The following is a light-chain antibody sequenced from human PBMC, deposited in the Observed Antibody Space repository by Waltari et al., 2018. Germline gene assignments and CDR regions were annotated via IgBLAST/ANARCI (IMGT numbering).Light chain of an antibody. Sequence: QSALTQPASVSGSPGQSITISCTGTSSDVGGYNYVSWYQQHPGKAPKIMISDVSYRPSGVSNRVSGSKSGNTASLTSSGLQAEDEADYYCCSYTSINTLYVFGTGTKVTVL. CDR1: SSDVGGYNY. CDR2: DVS. J-gene: IGLJ1*01. CDR3: CSYTSINTLYV. V-gene: IGLV2-14*01.